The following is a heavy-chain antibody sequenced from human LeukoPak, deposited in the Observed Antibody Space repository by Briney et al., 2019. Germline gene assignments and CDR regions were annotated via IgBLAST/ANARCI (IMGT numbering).Heavy chain of an antibody. CDR1: GYTFTSYH. D-gene: IGHD3-10*01. V-gene: IGHV1-46*01. J-gene: IGHJ4*02. CDR3: ARDWGLRAQTRLFDY. CDR2: INPSGGST. Sequence: ASVNVSCKASGYTFTSYHMHWVRQAPGQGLEWMGIINPSGGSTSYAQKFQGRVTMTRDTSTSTVYMELSSLRSEDTAVYYCARDWGLRAQTRLFDYWGQGTLVTVSS.